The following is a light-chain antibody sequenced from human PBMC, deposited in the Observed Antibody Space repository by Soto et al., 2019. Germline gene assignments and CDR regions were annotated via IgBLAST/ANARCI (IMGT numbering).Light chain of an antibody. CDR2: GAS. J-gene: IGKJ4*01. V-gene: IGKV3-20*01. CDR3: QQYDNSPLT. Sequence: EIVLTQSPGTLSLSPGERATLSCRASQSVSSSFLAWYQQKPGQAPRLLIYGASSRATGIPERFSGSGSGTDLTLTISRLEPEDFPVYYCQQYDNSPLTFGGGTKVEIK. CDR1: QSVSSSF.